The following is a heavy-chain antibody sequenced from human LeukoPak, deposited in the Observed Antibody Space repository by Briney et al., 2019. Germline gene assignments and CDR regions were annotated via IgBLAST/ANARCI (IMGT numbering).Heavy chain of an antibody. D-gene: IGHD3-3*01. V-gene: IGHV3-11*01. J-gene: IGHJ4*02. CDR1: GFTFSDYY. CDR2: ISSSGSTI. CDR3: ARDADYDFWSGYYDY. Sequence: PGGSLRLSCAASGFTFSDYYMSWIRQAPGRGLEWVSYISSSGSTIYYADSVKGRFTVSRDNAKNSLYLQMNSLRAEDTAVYYCARDADYDFWSGYYDYWGQGTLVTVSS.